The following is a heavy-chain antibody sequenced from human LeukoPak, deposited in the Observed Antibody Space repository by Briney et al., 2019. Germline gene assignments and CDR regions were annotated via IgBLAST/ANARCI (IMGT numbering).Heavy chain of an antibody. CDR1: GFTVSSNY. CDR3: AKALRGYYGSGSSDAFDI. V-gene: IGHV3-66*01. D-gene: IGHD3-10*01. J-gene: IGHJ3*02. CDR2: IYTDGST. Sequence: GGSLRLSCSASGFTVSSNYMTWVRQAPGKGLEWVSLIYTDGSTYYADSVKGRFTISRDNSKNTLYLQMNSLRAEDTAVYYCAKALRGYYGSGSSDAFDIWGQGTMVTVSS.